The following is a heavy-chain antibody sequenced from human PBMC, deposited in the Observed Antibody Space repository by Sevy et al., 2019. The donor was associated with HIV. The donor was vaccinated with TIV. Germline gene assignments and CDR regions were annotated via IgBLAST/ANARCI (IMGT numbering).Heavy chain of an antibody. D-gene: IGHD3-3*01. J-gene: IGHJ6*02. Sequence: GGSLRLSCAASGFTFNYAWMSWVRQAPGKGLEWVGRIKSKTDGGTADYAANVKGRFTISRDDSENTLYLKMNSLKTEDTAVYYCASVVKNDFWDGHVNYYGLDVWGQGTTVTVSS. CDR2: IKSKTDGGTA. CDR1: GFTFNYAW. V-gene: IGHV3-15*01. CDR3: ASVVKNDFWDGHVNYYGLDV.